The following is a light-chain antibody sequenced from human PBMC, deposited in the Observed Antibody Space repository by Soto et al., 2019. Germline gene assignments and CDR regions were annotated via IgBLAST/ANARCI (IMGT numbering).Light chain of an antibody. CDR3: CSYAGTYVV. CDR1: SSDVGGYNY. V-gene: IGLV2-11*01. J-gene: IGLJ2*01. Sequence: QSALTQPRSVSGSPGQSVTISCTGTSSDVGGYNYVSWYQQHPGKGPKLKIYDVNKRPSGVPDRFSGSKSDNTASLTISGLHAEDEADYYCCSYAGTYVVFGGGTKLTVL. CDR2: DVN.